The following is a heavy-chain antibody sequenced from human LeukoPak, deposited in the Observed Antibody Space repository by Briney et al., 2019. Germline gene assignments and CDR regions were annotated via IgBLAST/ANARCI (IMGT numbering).Heavy chain of an antibody. CDR2: IYYSGST. D-gene: IGHD3-16*01. V-gene: IGHV4-59*01. J-gene: IGHJ3*02. CDR3: ARQGLGEFRDAFDI. CDR1: GGSISSYY. Sequence: SETLSLTCTVSGGSISSYYWSWIRQPPGKGLEWIGYIYYSGSTNYNPSLKSRVTISVDTSKNQLSLKLSSVTAADTAVYYCARQGLGEFRDAFDIWGQGTMVTVSS.